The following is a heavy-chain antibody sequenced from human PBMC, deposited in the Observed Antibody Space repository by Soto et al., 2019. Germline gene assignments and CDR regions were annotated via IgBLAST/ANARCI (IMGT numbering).Heavy chain of an antibody. CDR3: ARAGHYYDASGYAD. CDR2: ISVYNGNT. D-gene: IGHD3-22*01. CDR1: GYSFATSG. V-gene: IGHV1-18*01. Sequence: QVKLVQSGTEVKKPGASIKVSCKASGYSFATSGMTWVRQAPGQGLEWMGWISVYNGNTNYDKNLKDRVTMTTDTSTNTAYLEVRNLRSDDTAVYYCARAGHYYDASGYADWGQGTLVTVSS. J-gene: IGHJ4*02.